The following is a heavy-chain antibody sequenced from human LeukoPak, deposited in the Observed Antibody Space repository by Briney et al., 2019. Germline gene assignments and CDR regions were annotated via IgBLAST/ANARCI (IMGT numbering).Heavy chain of an antibody. J-gene: IGHJ4*02. CDR2: INPNGITT. CDR1: GFIFRNYW. D-gene: IGHD4-17*01. Sequence: PGGSPSLSCAASGFIFRNYWMHWVRQAPGKGLVWVARINPNGITTTYTDSVKGRFAISRDNAKNTLYLQMNSLRAEDTAVYYCARDFAGDRDYWGQGTLVTVSS. CDR3: ARDFAGDRDY. V-gene: IGHV3-74*01.